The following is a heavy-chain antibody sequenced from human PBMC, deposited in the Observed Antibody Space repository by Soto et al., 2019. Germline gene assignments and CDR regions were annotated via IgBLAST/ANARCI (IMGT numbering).Heavy chain of an antibody. V-gene: IGHV3-23*01. CDR2: ISGSGGST. CDR3: AKSNGWYAEFDY. J-gene: IGHJ4*02. CDR1: GFTFSSYA. D-gene: IGHD6-19*01. Sequence: EVQLLEFGGGLVQPGGSLRLSCAASGFTFSSYAMSWVRQAPGKGLEWVSAISGSGGSTYYADSVKGRFTFSRDNSKNTLYLQMNSLRAEDTAVYYCAKSNGWYAEFDYWGQGTLVTVSS.